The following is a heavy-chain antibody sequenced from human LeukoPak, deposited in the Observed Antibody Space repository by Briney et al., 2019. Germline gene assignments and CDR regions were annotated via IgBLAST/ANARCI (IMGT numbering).Heavy chain of an antibody. D-gene: IGHD5-18*01. CDR1: GGSISSYY. V-gene: IGHV4-59*01. J-gene: IGHJ6*02. CDR2: IYYSGST. CDR3: ATDSYGSYYYYGMDV. Sequence: PSETLSLTCTVSGGSISSYYWSWIRQPPGKGLEWIGYIYYSGSTNYNPSLKSRVTISVDTSKSQFSLKLSSVTAADTAVYYCATDSYGSYYYYGMDVWGQGTTVTVSS.